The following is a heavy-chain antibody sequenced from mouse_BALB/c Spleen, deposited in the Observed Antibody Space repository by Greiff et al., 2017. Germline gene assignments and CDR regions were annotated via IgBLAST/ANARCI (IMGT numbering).Heavy chain of an antibody. CDR1: GFNIKDTY. D-gene: IGHD2-4*01. V-gene: IGHV14-3*02. CDR2: IDPANGNT. Sequence: EVQLQQSGAELVKPGASVKLSCTASGFNIKDTYMHWVKQRPEQGLEWIGRIDPANGNTKYDPKFQGKATITADTSSNTAYLQLSSLTSEDTAVYYCARAPYYDHWYFDVWGAGTTVTVSS. J-gene: IGHJ1*01. CDR3: ARAPYYDHWYFDV.